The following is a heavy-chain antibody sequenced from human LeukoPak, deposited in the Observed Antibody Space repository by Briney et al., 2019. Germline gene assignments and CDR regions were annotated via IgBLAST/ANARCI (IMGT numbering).Heavy chain of an antibody. CDR1: GITFSTYA. CDR3: TRDPNGDYVGAFDM. CDR2: IRGSGGGT. D-gene: IGHD4-17*01. J-gene: IGHJ3*02. V-gene: IGHV3-23*01. Sequence: SGGSLRLPCAATGITFSTYAMTWVRQAPGKGLEWVSSIRGSGGGTDYADSVKGRFTISRDNSRDTLFLQMNSLRAEDTALYYCTRDPNGDYVGAFDMWGPGTTVTVSS.